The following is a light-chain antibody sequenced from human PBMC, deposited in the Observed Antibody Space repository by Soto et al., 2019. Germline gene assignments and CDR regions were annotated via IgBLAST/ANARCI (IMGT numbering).Light chain of an antibody. J-gene: IGKJ2*01. CDR3: QQYGSSPYT. CDR1: QSVSSSY. CDR2: DAS. Sequence: EIVLTQSPATLSLSPGERATLSCGASQSVSSSYLAWYQQKPGRAPRLLIYDASSRATGIPDRFSGSGSGTDFNLTIRRLEPEDFALYYCQQYGSSPYTFAQGTKLEIK. V-gene: IGKV3D-20*01.